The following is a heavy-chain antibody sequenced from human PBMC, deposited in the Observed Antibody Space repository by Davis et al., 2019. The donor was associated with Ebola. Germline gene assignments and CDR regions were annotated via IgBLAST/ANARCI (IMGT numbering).Heavy chain of an antibody. CDR1: GYTFTGYY. Sequence: ASVKVSCKASGYTFTGYYMHWVRQAPGQGLEWMGWINPNSGGTNYAQKFQGWVTMNRDTSISTAYMELSRLRSDDTAVYYCARFTMVQGWHIWGQGTMVTVSS. CDR2: INPNSGGT. J-gene: IGHJ3*02. V-gene: IGHV1-2*04. CDR3: ARFTMVQGWHI. D-gene: IGHD3-10*01.